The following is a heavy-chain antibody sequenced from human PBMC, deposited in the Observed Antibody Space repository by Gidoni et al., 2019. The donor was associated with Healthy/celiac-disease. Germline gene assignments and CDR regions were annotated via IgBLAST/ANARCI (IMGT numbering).Heavy chain of an antibody. J-gene: IGHJ6*02. Sequence: QVQLVQSGAEVKKPGASVKVSCKAYGYTFTSYAMHWVRQAPGQRLEWMGWINAGNGNTKYSQKFQGRVTITRDTSASTAYMELSSLRSEDTAVYYCARDLGDEERLVVPGGMDVWGQGTTVTVSS. CDR3: ARDLGDEERLVVPGGMDV. D-gene: IGHD2-2*01. CDR1: GYTFTSYA. CDR2: INAGNGNT. V-gene: IGHV1-3*01.